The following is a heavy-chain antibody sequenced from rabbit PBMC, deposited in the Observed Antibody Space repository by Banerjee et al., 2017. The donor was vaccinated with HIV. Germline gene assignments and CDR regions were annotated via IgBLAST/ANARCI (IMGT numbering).Heavy chain of an antibody. D-gene: IGHD7-1*01. CDR1: GIDFSSYG. CDR3: ARDLAAVTGWNFGL. Sequence: QEQLEESGGDLVKPEGSLKLSCKASGIDFSSYGISWVRQAPGKGLEWIGIIYPFSATTDYASWAKGRFTISRTSSTTVTLQMTSLTAADTATYFCARDLAAVTGWNFGLWGPGTLVTVS. V-gene: IGHV1S45*01. J-gene: IGHJ4*01. CDR2: IYPFSATT.